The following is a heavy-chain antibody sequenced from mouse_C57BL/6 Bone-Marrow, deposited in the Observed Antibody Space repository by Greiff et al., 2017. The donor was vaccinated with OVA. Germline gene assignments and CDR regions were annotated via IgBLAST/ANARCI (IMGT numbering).Heavy chain of an antibody. CDR3: ACERLCYYGTLDY. D-gene: IGHD1-1*01. CDR2: ISSGSSTL. J-gene: IGHJ2*01. CDR1: GFTFSDYG. Sequence: EVKLQESGGGLVKPGGSLKLSCAASGFTFSDYGMHWVRQAPEKGLEWVAYISSGSSTLYSAATVKGRFTISRDNAKHTLFLQMTSLRSADSAMYYCACERLCYYGTLDYWGQGTTLTVSS. V-gene: IGHV5-17*01.